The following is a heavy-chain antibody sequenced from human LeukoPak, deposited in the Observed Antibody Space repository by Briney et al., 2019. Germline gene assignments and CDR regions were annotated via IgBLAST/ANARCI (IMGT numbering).Heavy chain of an antibody. CDR3: ARGPANGWNYFDY. J-gene: IGHJ4*02. Sequence: SQTLSLTCAISGDSVSSNSAAWNWIRQSPSRGLEWLGRTYYMSKWYNDYAVSMKSRITINPDTSKNQFSLQLNSVTPEDTAMYYCARGPANGWNYFDYWGQGTLVTVSS. CDR2: TYYMSKWYN. V-gene: IGHV6-1*01. CDR1: GDSVSSNSAA. D-gene: IGHD1-1*01.